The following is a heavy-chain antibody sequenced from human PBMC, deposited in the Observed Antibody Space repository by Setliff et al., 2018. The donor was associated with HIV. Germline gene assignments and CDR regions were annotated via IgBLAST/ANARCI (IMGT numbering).Heavy chain of an antibody. CDR1: GFIFGSSA. CDR2: INPNSGGT. CDR3: ARSLFGELYAFDI. J-gene: IGHJ3*02. Sequence: ASVKVSCNASGFIFGSSAIQWVRQAPGPGLEWMGRINPNSGGTNYAQKFQGRVTMTRDTSISTAYMELSRLRPDDTAVYYCARSLFGELYAFDIWGQGTMVTVSS. V-gene: IGHV1-2*06. D-gene: IGHD3-10*02.